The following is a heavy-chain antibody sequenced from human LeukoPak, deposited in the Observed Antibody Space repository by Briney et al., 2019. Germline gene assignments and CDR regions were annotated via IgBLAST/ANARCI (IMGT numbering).Heavy chain of an antibody. D-gene: IGHD3-3*01. CDR1: GFTFSSYS. CDR3: ARASPYDFWSGYYEPPDY. V-gene: IGHV3-21*01. J-gene: IGHJ4*02. Sequence: GGSLRLSCAASGFTFSSYSMNWVRQAPGKGLEWVSSISSSRSYIYYADSVKGRFTISRDNAKNSLYLQMNSLRAEDTAVYYCARASPYDFWSGYYEPPDYWGQGTLVTVSS. CDR2: ISSSRSYI.